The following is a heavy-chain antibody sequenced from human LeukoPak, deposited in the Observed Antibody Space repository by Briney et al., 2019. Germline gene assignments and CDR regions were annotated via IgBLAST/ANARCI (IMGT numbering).Heavy chain of an antibody. CDR3: ARDLAGGEDYFDY. J-gene: IGHJ4*02. Sequence: PSETLSLTCTVSGASITKYYWSWIRQPAGEGLEWIGRIHTSGTTNYNPSLKSRVTMSVDTSKNQFSLKLSSVTAADTAVYYCARDLAGGEDYFDYWGQGTLVTVSS. V-gene: IGHV4-4*07. CDR2: IHTSGTT. D-gene: IGHD3-16*01. CDR1: GASITKYY.